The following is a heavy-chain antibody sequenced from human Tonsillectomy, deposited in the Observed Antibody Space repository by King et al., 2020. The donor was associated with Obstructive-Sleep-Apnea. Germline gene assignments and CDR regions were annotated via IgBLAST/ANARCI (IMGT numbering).Heavy chain of an antibody. Sequence: VQLVESGGGLVQPGRSLSLSCAASGFTFDDYAMHWVRQAPGKGLEWVSGISWNSGSIGYADSVKGRFTISRDNAKNSLYLQMNSLRAENTALYYCAKDVVVAASYAVDIWGQGTMVTVSS. CDR3: AKDVVVAASYAVDI. CDR2: ISWNSGSI. CDR1: GFTFDDYA. J-gene: IGHJ3*02. V-gene: IGHV3-9*01. D-gene: IGHD2-15*01.